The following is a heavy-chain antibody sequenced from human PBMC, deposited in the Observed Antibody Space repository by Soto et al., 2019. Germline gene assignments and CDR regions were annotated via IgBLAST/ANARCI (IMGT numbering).Heavy chain of an antibody. CDR2: FDPEDGET. J-gene: IGHJ6*02. CDR1: GYTLTELS. Sequence: QVQLVQSGAEVKKPGASVKVSCKVSGYTLTELSMHWVRQAPGKGLEWMGGFDPEDGETIYAQKFQGRVTMTEDTSTDTAYMELSSLRSEDTAVYYCATDGAGIVGATTYSDHYYYGMDVWGQGTTVTVSS. D-gene: IGHD1-26*01. V-gene: IGHV1-24*01. CDR3: ATDGAGIVGATTYSDHYYYGMDV.